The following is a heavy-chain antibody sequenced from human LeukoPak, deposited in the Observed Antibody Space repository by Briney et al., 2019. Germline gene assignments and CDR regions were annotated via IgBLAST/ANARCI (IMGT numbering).Heavy chain of an antibody. D-gene: IGHD5-18*01. J-gene: IGHJ4*02. V-gene: IGHV1-69*13. CDR3: ARVDTAMVLDY. CDR1: GYTFTSYG. Sequence: SVKVSCKASGYTFTSYGISWVRQAPGQGLEWMGGIIPIFGTANYAQKFQGRVTITADESTSTAYMELSSLRSEDTAVYYCARVDTAMVLDYWGQGTLVTVSS. CDR2: IIPIFGTA.